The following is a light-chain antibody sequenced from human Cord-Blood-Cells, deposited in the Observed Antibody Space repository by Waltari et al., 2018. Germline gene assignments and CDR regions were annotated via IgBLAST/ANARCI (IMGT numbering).Light chain of an antibody. J-gene: IGLJ3*02. Sequence: QLVLTQSPSASASLGASVKLTCTLSSGHSSYAIPWPQQQPEKGPRYFMKLNSDGSHSKGDGIPDRFSGSSSGAERYLTISSLQSEDEADYYCQTWGTGIQVFGGGTKLTVL. CDR2: LNSDGSH. CDR1: SGHSSYA. V-gene: IGLV4-69*01. CDR3: QTWGTGIQV.